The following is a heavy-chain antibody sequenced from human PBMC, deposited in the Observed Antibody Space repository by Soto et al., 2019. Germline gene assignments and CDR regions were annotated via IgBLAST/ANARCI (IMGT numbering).Heavy chain of an antibody. Sequence: QVKLVQSGAEVKKPGASVKVSCKASGYTFTSYGISWVRQAPGQGLEWMGWISAYNGNTNYAQKLQGRVTMTTDTPTSTAYMELRRLRSDDTAVYYCAREGGWGGYYYYGMDVWGQGTTVTVSS. V-gene: IGHV1-18*04. CDR2: ISAYNGNT. CDR1: GYTFTSYG. CDR3: AREGGWGGYYYYGMDV. J-gene: IGHJ6*02. D-gene: IGHD3-16*01.